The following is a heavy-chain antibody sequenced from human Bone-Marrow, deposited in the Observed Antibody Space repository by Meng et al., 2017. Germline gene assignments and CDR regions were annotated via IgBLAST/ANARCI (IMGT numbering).Heavy chain of an antibody. Sequence: ASVKVSCKASGYTFTSYAMNWLRQAPGQGLEWMGWINTNTGNPTYAQGFTGRFVFSLDTSVSTAYLQISSLKAEDTAVYYWSRGPPTYYYDSSGYYWADYFDYWGQGTLVTVSS. D-gene: IGHD3-22*01. V-gene: IGHV7-4-1*02. CDR3: SRGPPTYYYDSSGYYWADYFDY. CDR1: GYTFTSYA. CDR2: INTNTGNP. J-gene: IGHJ4*02.